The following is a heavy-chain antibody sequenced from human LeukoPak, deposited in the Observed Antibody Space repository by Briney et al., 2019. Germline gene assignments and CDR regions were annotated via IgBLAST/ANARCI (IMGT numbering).Heavy chain of an antibody. J-gene: IGHJ4*02. CDR2: IYSGGST. CDR1: GFSVSSNY. V-gene: IGHV3-53*01. CDR3: ARDRCGSTSCYIFDY. Sequence: GGSLRLSCAASGFSVSSNYMSWVRQAPGKGLEWISVIYSGGSTYYADSVKGRFTISRDDSKNTLYLQMNSLSAEDTAVYYCARDRCGSTSCYIFDYWGQGTLVTVSS. D-gene: IGHD2-2*02.